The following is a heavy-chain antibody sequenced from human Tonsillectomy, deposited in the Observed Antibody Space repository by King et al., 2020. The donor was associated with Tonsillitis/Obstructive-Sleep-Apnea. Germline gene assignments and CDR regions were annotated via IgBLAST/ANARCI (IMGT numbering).Heavy chain of an antibody. CDR1: GFTFRSYA. CDR2: ISGCGDNI. Sequence: VQLVESGGGLVQPGGSLRLPCAASGFTFRSYAMSWVRQAPGKGLEWVSSISGCGDNIFNADSVKGRFTMSRDNHKNTLYLQMKSLRGEDTALYYCVVVPAGPHYYYMGLWGRGTAVTV. V-gene: IGHV3-23*04. J-gene: IGHJ6*03. D-gene: IGHD2-15*01. CDR3: VVVPAGPHYYYMGL.